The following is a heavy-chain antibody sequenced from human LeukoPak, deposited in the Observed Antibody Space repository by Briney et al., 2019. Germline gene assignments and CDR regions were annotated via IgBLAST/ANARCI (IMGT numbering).Heavy chain of an antibody. CDR1: GYTFTGYY. J-gene: IGHJ4*02. V-gene: IGHV1-2*04. CDR2: INPNSGGT. CDR3: ARGNSGGSHNYFDY. D-gene: IGHD2-15*01. Sequence: ASVKVSCKASGYTFTGYYMHWVRQAPGQGLEWMGWINPNSGGTNYAQKFQGWVTMTRDTSISTAYMELSRLRSDDTAVYYCARGNSGGSHNYFDYWGQGTLDTVSS.